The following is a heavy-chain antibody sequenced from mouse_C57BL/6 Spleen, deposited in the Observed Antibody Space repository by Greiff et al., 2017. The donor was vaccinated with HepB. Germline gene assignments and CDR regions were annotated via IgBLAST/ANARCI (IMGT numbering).Heavy chain of an antibody. J-gene: IGHJ2*01. CDR2: IYPGDGDT. Sequence: VQLKESGPELVKPGASVKISCKASGYAFSSSWMNWVKQRPGKGLEWIGRIYPGDGDTNYNGKFKGKATLTADKSSSTAYMQLSSLTSEDSAVYFCARGLNWVFDYWGQGTTLTVSS. CDR1: GYAFSSSW. CDR3: ARGLNWVFDY. V-gene: IGHV1-82*01. D-gene: IGHD4-1*01.